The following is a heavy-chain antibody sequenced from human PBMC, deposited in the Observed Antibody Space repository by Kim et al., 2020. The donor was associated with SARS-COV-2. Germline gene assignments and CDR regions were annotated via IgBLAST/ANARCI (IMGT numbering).Heavy chain of an antibody. J-gene: IGHJ4*02. V-gene: IGHV1-3*01. D-gene: IGHD3-3*01. CDR3: ARDPKRITIFGVGPYYFDY. Sequence: GRVTITRDTSASTAYMELSSLRSEDTAVYYCARDPKRITIFGVGPYYFDYWGQGTLVTVSS.